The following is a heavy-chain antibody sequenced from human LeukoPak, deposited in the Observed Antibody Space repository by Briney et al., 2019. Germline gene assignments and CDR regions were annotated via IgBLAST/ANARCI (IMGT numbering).Heavy chain of an antibody. D-gene: IGHD6-13*01. J-gene: IGHJ4*02. CDR3: ARRPPRGAADLDY. CDR1: GGTFSSYA. CDR2: IIPIFGTA. Sequence: AASVKVSCKASGGTFSSYAISWVRQAPGQGLEWMGGIIPIFGTANYAQKFQGRVTITTDESTSTAYMELRSLRSDDTAVYYCARRPPRGAADLDYWGQGTLVTVSS. V-gene: IGHV1-69*05.